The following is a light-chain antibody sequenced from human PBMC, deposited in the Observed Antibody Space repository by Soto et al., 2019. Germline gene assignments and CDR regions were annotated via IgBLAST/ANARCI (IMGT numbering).Light chain of an antibody. J-gene: IGLJ2*01. CDR3: SSYTSSATLV. CDR1: SSNIGAGYD. CDR2: GNS. V-gene: IGLV1-40*01. Sequence: QSVLTQPPSVSGAPGQRVTISCTGSSSNIGAGYDVHWYQQLPGTAPKLLIYGNSNRPSGVPDRFSGSKSGTSASLAITGLQAEDEADYYCSSYTSSATLVFGVGTKLTVL.